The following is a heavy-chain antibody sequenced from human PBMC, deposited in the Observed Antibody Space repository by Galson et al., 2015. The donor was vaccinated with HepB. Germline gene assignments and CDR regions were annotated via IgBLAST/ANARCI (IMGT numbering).Heavy chain of an antibody. CDR1: GYTFTGYD. CDR3: AREESGYYDAFDI. J-gene: IGHJ3*02. D-gene: IGHD3-9*01. Sequence: SVKVSCKASGYTFTGYDIHWVRKAPRHRLEWMGRIDPKRGATNHAQKLQAWVTMTREPSINTAYKEVTRLRSYESAVYYCAREESGYYDAFDIWGQGTMVTVSS. CDR2: IDPKRGAT. V-gene: IGHV1-2*04.